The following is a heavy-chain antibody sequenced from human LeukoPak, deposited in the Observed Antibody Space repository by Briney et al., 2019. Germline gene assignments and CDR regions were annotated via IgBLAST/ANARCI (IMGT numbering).Heavy chain of an antibody. J-gene: IGHJ5*01. Sequence: SVKVSCKASGGTFSSYAISWVRQAPGQGLEWMGGIIPIFGTANYAQKFQGKVTMTRDTSTSTVYIELSSLRSEDTAVYYCARTHISGWYDSWGQGTLVTVSS. V-gene: IGHV1-69*05. D-gene: IGHD6-19*01. CDR1: GGTFSSYA. CDR3: ARTHISGWYDS. CDR2: IIPIFGTA.